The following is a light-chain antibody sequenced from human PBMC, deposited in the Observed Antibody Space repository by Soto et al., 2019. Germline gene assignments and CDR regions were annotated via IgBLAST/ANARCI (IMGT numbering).Light chain of an antibody. J-gene: IGKJ1*01. CDR1: QSVTDNY. CDR2: GAS. CDR3: QQYSRAPLT. Sequence: ETVLTQSTATLSLSPGERATLSCRASQSVTDNYLAWYQQKPGQAPRLVISGASSRTSGIPDRFSASGSGTDFTLTISRLGPEDFAVYYCQQYSRAPLTFGQGTKVAIK. V-gene: IGKV3-20*01.